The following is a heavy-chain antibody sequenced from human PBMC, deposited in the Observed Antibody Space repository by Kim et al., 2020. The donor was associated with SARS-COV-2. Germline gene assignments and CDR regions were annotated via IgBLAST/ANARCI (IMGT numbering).Heavy chain of an antibody. D-gene: IGHD3-22*01. Sequence: SVKVSCKASGGTFSSYAISWVRQAPGQGLEWMGGIIPIFGTANYAQKFQGRVTITADESTSTAYMELSSLRSEDTAVYYCARDTGSGYYYFDYWGQGTLVTVSS. CDR2: IIPIFGTA. V-gene: IGHV1-69*13. CDR3: ARDTGSGYYYFDY. CDR1: GGTFSSYA. J-gene: IGHJ4*02.